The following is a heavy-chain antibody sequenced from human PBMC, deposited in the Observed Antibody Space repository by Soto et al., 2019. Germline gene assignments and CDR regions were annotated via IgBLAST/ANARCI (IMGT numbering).Heavy chain of an antibody. Sequence: EVQLVESGGGLVQPGGSLRLSCAASEFTFSTYAMNWVRQAPGKGLEWVSYISSSSQNIRYADSVKGRFTISRDNAKKTLQRQINSWRAEDTAVYYCARVPSRGPVFEYYMDAWGKGTSVTVSS. V-gene: IGHV3-48*01. CDR3: ARVPSRGPVFEYYMDA. J-gene: IGHJ6*03. D-gene: IGHD3-10*01. CDR2: ISSSSQNI. CDR1: EFTFSTYA.